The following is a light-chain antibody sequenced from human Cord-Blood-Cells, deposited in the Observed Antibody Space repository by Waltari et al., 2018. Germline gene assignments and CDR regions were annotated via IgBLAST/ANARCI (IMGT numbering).Light chain of an antibody. CDR2: DVS. CDR3: SSYTSSSTRV. V-gene: IGLV2-14*01. J-gene: IGLJ3*02. Sequence: QSALTQPASVSGSPGQSITNSCTGTSSDVGGYNYVPWYQQHPGKAPKLMIYDVSNRPSGVSNRFSGSKSGNTASLTISGLQAEDEADYCCSSYTSSSTRVFGGGTKLTVL. CDR1: SSDVGGYNY.